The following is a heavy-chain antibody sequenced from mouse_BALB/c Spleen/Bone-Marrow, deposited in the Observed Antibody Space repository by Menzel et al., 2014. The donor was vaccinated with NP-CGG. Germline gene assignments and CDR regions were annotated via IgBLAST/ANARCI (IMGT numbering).Heavy chain of an antibody. V-gene: IGHV14-3*02. CDR2: IDPANGIT. CDR1: GFNIKDTY. D-gene: IGHD1-1*01. Sequence: EVQLQQSGAELVKPGASVKLSCTASGFNIKDTYMHWVKQRPEQGLEWIGRIDPANGITKYDPKFQGKATITADTSSNTAYLQLSSLTSEDTAVYYCASYYYGSSSFAYWGQGTLVTVSA. CDR3: ASYYYGSSSFAY. J-gene: IGHJ3*01.